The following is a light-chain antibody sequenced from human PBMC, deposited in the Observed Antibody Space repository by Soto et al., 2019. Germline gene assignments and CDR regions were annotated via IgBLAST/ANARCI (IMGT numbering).Light chain of an antibody. CDR3: QQYNDYQYT. Sequence: DIPMTQSPSTLSASVGDRVTITCRASQSITTWLAWYQQKPGKAPKLLIYKATNLQSGVPSRFSGSGSGTEFSLTISSLRPEDFASYYCQQYNDYQYTFGQGTKLEIK. V-gene: IGKV1-5*03. CDR2: KAT. J-gene: IGKJ2*01. CDR1: QSITTW.